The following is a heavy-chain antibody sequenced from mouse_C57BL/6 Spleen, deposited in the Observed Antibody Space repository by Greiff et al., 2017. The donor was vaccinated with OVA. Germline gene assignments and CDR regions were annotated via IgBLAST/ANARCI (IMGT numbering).Heavy chain of an antibody. CDR2: ISDGGSYT. V-gene: IGHV5-4*01. D-gene: IGHD1-1*01. J-gene: IGHJ2*01. CDR1: GFTFSSYA. Sequence: EVQLVESGGGLVKPGGSLKLSCAASGFTFSSYAMSWVRQTPEKRLEWVATISDGGSYTYYPDNVKGRFTISRDNAKNNLYLQMSHLKSEDTAMYYCARAGYYGSSPFDYWGQGTTLTVSS. CDR3: ARAGYYGSSPFDY.